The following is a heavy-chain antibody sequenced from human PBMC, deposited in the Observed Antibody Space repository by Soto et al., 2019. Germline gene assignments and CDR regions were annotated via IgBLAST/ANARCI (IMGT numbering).Heavy chain of an antibody. Sequence: GGSLRLSCAASGFTFSSYSMNWVRQAPGKGLEWVSSISSSSSYIYYADSVKGPFTNSRDNAKNSLYLKMNSLRADDTAVYYCARGGIVVVPAAIPFDPWGQGTLVTVSS. D-gene: IGHD2-2*01. CDR2: ISSSSSYI. CDR3: ARGGIVVVPAAIPFDP. CDR1: GFTFSSYS. V-gene: IGHV3-21*01. J-gene: IGHJ5*02.